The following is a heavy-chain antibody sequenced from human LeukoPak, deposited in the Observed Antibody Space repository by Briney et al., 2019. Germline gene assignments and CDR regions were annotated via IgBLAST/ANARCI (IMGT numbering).Heavy chain of an antibody. CDR1: GFTFGDYA. J-gene: IGHJ6*02. Sequence: GGSLRLSCTASGFTFGDYAMSWVRQAPGKGLEWVGFIRSKAYGGTTEYAASVKGRFTISRDDSKSIAYLQMNSLKTEDTAVYYCTSNDFWSGYPLNYYYYGMDVWGQGTTVTVSS. CDR3: TSNDFWSGYPLNYYYYGMDV. D-gene: IGHD3-3*01. CDR2: IRSKAYGGTT. V-gene: IGHV3-49*04.